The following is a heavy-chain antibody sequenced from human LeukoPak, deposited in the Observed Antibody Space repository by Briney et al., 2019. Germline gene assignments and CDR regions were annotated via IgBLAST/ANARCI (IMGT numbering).Heavy chain of an antibody. CDR1: GFTFSDYA. V-gene: IGHV3-21*01. CDR2: ISSGGSYI. J-gene: IGHJ4*02. CDR3: ARGPALYCTSSSCLDGVD. D-gene: IGHD2-2*01. Sequence: GGSLRLSCAASGFTFSDYAMNWVRQAPGKGLEWVSSISSGGSYISYADSVKGRLTVSRDNAKDSLFLQMRSLRDEDTAVYYCARGPALYCTSSSCLDGVDWGQGTLVSVSS.